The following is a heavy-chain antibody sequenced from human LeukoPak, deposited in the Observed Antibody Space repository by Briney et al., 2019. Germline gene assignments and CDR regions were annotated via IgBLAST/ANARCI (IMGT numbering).Heavy chain of an antibody. CDR3: ARDCSGGSCYDWFDP. CDR2: IYTSGST. CDR1: GGSISSYY. V-gene: IGHV4-4*07. D-gene: IGHD2-15*01. Sequence: PSETLSLTCTVSGGSISSYYWSWIRQPAGKGLEWIGRIYTSGSTNYNPSLESRVTMSVDTSKNQFSLKLSSVTAADTAVYYCARDCSGGSCYDWFDPWGQGTLVTVSS. J-gene: IGHJ5*02.